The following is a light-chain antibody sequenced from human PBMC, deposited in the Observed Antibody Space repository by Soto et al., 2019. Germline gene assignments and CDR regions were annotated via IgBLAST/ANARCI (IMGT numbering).Light chain of an antibody. V-gene: IGLV2-14*01. CDR3: ISYTASSPLRV. J-gene: IGLJ3*02. Sequence: QSALTQPASVSGSPGQSITISCTGTSGDVGGYNYVSWFQLHPGKAPKLVIYEVSNRPSGVSNRFSGSKSGDTASLTISGLQTEDEADYYCISYTASSPLRVLGGGTKVTV. CDR2: EVS. CDR1: SGDVGGYNY.